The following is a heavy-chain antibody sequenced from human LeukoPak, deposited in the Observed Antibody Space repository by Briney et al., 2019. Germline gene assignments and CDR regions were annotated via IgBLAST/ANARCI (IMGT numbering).Heavy chain of an antibody. J-gene: IGHJ4*02. D-gene: IGHD6-13*01. V-gene: IGHV3-23*01. CDR1: GFMFNNYA. CDR2: ISGLGGSA. Sequence: GGSLRLSCAASGFMFNNYAMNWVRQAPGKGLEWVSGISGLGGSAYYAASVKGRFTIARDNSGDTLFLQLNNLRVEDTAIYFCARRGGSSWSSFDYWGQGTLVTVSS. CDR3: ARRGGSSWSSFDY.